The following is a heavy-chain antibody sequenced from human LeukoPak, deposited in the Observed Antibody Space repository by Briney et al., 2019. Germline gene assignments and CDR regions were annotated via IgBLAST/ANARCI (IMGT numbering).Heavy chain of an antibody. CDR3: ARVAYDYVWGVYRPPHYYFDY. J-gene: IGHJ4*02. CDR1: GYTFSDNY. D-gene: IGHD3-16*02. Sequence: GASVKVSCKASGYTFSDNYIHWVRQAPGQGLEWMGGIIPIIGTANYTQKFQDRVTLSADESTSTAYMELSSLRSEDTAIYYCARVAYDYVWGVYRPPHYYFDYWGQGTLVTVSS. V-gene: IGHV1-69*13. CDR2: IIPIIGTA.